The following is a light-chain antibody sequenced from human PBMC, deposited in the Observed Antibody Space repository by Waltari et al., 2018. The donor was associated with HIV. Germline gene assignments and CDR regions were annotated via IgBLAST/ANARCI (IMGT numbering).Light chain of an antibody. CDR1: SSNIGRTT. Sequence: QSVLTQPPSASGTPGRRVTISCSGSSSNIGRTTVNWYQQLPGTAPKLLIYSNNQRPSGVPDRFSGSKSGTSASLAISGLQSEDEADYYCAAWDDSLNAWVFGGGTKLTVL. V-gene: IGLV1-44*01. CDR3: AAWDDSLNAWV. CDR2: SNN. J-gene: IGLJ3*02.